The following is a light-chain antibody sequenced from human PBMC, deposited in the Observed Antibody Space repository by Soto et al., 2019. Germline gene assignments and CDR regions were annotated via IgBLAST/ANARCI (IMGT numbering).Light chain of an antibody. Sequence: QSALTQPASVSGSPGQSITISCTGTSSDVGGYNYVSWYQQYPGKAPKLMIYEVSYRPSGVSNRFSGSKSGNTASLTISGLQAEDEADYYCSSYTSSSTPGVFGGGTKLTVL. CDR3: SSYTSSSTPGV. J-gene: IGLJ3*02. CDR2: EVS. CDR1: SSDVGGYNY. V-gene: IGLV2-14*01.